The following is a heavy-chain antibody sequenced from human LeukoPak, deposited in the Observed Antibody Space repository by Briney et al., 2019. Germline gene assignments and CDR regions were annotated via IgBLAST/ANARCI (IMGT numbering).Heavy chain of an antibody. D-gene: IGHD2-2*01. V-gene: IGHV4-4*07. CDR3: ARIVVVPAAGLYYYYYMDV. CDR2: IYTSGST. CDR1: GGSISIYY. J-gene: IGHJ6*03. Sequence: PSETLSLTCTVSGGSISIYYWSWIRQPAGKGLEWIGRIYTSGSTNYNPSLKSRVTISVDKSKNQFSLKLSPVTAADTAVYYCARIVVVPAAGLYYYYYMDVWGKGTTVTVSS.